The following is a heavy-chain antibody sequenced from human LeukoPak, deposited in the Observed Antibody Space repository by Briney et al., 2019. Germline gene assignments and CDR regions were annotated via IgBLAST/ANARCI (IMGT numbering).Heavy chain of an antibody. CDR1: GFTFSTYA. J-gene: IGHJ6*02. Sequence: GGSLRLSCAASGFTFSTYAMSWVRQAPGKGLEWVSAISGSDGRTYYADSVKGRFTISRDNSKNTLDLQTNSLRAEDTAVYYCAREYTSSSYYYGMDVWGQGTTVTVS. V-gene: IGHV3-23*01. CDR3: AREYTSSSYYYGMDV. D-gene: IGHD6-6*01. CDR2: ISGSDGRT.